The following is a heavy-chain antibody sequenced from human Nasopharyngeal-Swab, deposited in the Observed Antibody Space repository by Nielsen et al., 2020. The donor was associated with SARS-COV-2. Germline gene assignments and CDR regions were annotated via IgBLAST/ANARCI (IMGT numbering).Heavy chain of an antibody. Sequence: GGSLSLSCAASGFTFSSYAMHWVRQAPGKGLEWVAVISYDGSNKYYADSVKGRFTISRDNSKNTLYLQMNSLRAEDTAVYYCARPYSGSYWSYFDYWGQGTLVTVSS. CDR1: GFTFSSYA. CDR3: ARPYSGSYWSYFDY. D-gene: IGHD1-26*01. CDR2: ISYDGSNK. V-gene: IGHV3-30-3*01. J-gene: IGHJ4*02.